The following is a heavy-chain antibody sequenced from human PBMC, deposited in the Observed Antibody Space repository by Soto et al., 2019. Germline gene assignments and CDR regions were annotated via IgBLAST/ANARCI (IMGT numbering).Heavy chain of an antibody. Sequence: PGRSLRLPCSASAFIFSSYEMNWLRPAPGKGLEWVSYISSSGSSTDYADSVRGRFSISRDNAKNSLYLQMSSLRGEDTAVYYCARDREGGSIFGGHYGMDVWGQGTTGTVSS. J-gene: IGHJ6*02. D-gene: IGHD3-3*01. CDR3: ARDREGGSIFGGHYGMDV. CDR1: AFIFSSYE. CDR2: ISSSGSST. V-gene: IGHV3-48*03.